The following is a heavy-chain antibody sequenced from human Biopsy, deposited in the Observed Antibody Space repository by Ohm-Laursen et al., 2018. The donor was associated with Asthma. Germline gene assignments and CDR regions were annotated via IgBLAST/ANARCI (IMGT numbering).Heavy chain of an antibody. J-gene: IGHJ4*02. CDR2: INSVFGTT. CDR1: GGTFNTYV. V-gene: IGHV1-69*13. D-gene: IGHD2-2*01. Sequence: SVTVSCKALGGTFNTYVIGWVRQAPGQGLEWMGGINSVFGTTTYPQKFQDRVTITADDSTSTVYMELSSLRSEDTAVYYCARKAGSCISRTCYSLDFWGQGTLVTVSS. CDR3: ARKAGSCISRTCYSLDF.